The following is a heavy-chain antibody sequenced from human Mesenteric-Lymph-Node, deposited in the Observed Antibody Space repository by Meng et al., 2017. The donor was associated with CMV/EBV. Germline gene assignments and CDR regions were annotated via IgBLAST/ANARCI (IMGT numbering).Heavy chain of an antibody. CDR2: IIPILDLP. D-gene: IGHD2-21*01. J-gene: IGHJ3*01. CDR1: LSNYS. CDR3: AKECFHERGGYWWHAFDV. V-gene: IGHV1-69*04. Sequence: LSNYSITWVRQAPGLGLEWMGRIIPILDLPTYAQRLQGRVTMTADKSTGTAYMELSRLTSDDTAVYYCAKECFHERGGYWWHAFDVWGQGTVVTVSS.